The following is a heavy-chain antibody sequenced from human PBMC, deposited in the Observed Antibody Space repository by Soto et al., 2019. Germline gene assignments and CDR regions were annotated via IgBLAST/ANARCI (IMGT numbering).Heavy chain of an antibody. CDR1: GGSIITYY. Sequence: PSETLSVTCTVSGGSIITYYWSWIRQPPGKGLEWIGYIYYSGSTNYNPSLKSRVSISIDTSKNQFSLKLNSVTAADTAVYYCARGYYYDSSGYYPFDYWGQGTLVTVSS. CDR3: ARGYYYDSSGYYPFDY. D-gene: IGHD3-22*01. J-gene: IGHJ4*02. CDR2: IYYSGST. V-gene: IGHV4-59*01.